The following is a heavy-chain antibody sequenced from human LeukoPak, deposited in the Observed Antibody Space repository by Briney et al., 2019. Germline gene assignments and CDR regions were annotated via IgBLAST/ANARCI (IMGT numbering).Heavy chain of an antibody. Sequence: PGRSLRLSCAASGFTFSTYAMHWVRQAPGKGLEWVAVISYDGRDKKYADSVKGRFSISRDNPKNTLYPQMDSLRSEDTAVYYCAKDSGNYANYYFDHWGQGTLVTVSS. CDR3: AKDSGNYANYYFDH. D-gene: IGHD1-26*01. V-gene: IGHV3-30*04. CDR1: GFTFSTYA. CDR2: ISYDGRDK. J-gene: IGHJ4*02.